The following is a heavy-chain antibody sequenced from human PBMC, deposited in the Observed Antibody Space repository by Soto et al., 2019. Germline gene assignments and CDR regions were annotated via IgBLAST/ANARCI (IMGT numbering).Heavy chain of an antibody. J-gene: IGHJ5*02. Sequence: ASVKVSCKASGYTFTGYFTHWVRQAPGEGLEWRGWINPNSGATKYAPKFQGRVTMTRDTSNRTAYLELSRLTSDDTAVYYCARGGGTTLAPLPWGQGTPVTVSS. CDR2: INPNSGAT. V-gene: IGHV1-2*02. CDR3: ARGGGTTLAPLP. CDR1: GYTFTGYF. D-gene: IGHD3-16*01.